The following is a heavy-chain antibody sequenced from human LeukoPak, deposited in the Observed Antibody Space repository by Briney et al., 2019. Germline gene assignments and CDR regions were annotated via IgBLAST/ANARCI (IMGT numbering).Heavy chain of an antibody. Sequence: GGSLRLSCAASGFTFSSYWMSWVRQAPGKGLEWVANIKQDGSEKYYVDSVKGRFTISRDNSKNTLYLQMNSLRAEDTAVYYCAKGYYSRGYYYYYMDVWGKGTTVTVSS. J-gene: IGHJ6*03. V-gene: IGHV3-7*01. D-gene: IGHD4-11*01. CDR3: AKGYYSRGYYYYYMDV. CDR1: GFTFSSYW. CDR2: IKQDGSEK.